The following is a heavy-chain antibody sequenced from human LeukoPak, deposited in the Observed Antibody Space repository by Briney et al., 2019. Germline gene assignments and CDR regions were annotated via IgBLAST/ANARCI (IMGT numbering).Heavy chain of an antibody. D-gene: IGHD6-25*01. Sequence: SETLSLTCTVSGGSISNYYWGWVRQPPGKGLEWIGGIYYTGTTYYNPSLKSRVTISVDRSKSQFSLKLSSVTAADTAVYYCARPDSITANWAFDPWGQGTLVTVSS. J-gene: IGHJ5*02. V-gene: IGHV4-39*07. CDR3: ARPDSITANWAFDP. CDR1: GGSISNYY. CDR2: IYYTGTT.